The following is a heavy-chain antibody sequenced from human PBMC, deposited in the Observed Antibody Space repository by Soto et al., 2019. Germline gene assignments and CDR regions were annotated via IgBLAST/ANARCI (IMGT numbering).Heavy chain of an antibody. V-gene: IGHV1-18*01. CDR3: VKPPGYYYDSTTYYSV. CDR1: GYTFTSYG. CDR2: ISAYNGNT. Sequence: GASVKVSCKASGYTFTSYGISWVRQAPGQGLEWMGWISAYNGNTNYAQKLQGRVTMTTDNSRNTLYLRMSSLRAEDTAVYYCVKPPGYYYDSTTYYSVWGQGTLVTVSS. J-gene: IGHJ4*02. D-gene: IGHD3-22*01.